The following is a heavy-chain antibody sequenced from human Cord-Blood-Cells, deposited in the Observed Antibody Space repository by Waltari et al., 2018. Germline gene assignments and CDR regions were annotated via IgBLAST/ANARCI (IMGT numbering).Heavy chain of an antibody. CDR2: IHPDSGGT. D-gene: IGHD7-27*01. Sequence: QVQLVQSGAEVKKPGASVKVSCKASGYTFTGYYMHWVRQAPGQGLEWMGWIHPDSGGTNYAQKFQGRVTMTRDTSISTAYMELSRLGSDDTAVYSCASLTGGLYYFDYWGQGTLVTVSS. J-gene: IGHJ4*02. CDR1: GYTFTGYY. V-gene: IGHV1-2*02. CDR3: ASLTGGLYYFDY.